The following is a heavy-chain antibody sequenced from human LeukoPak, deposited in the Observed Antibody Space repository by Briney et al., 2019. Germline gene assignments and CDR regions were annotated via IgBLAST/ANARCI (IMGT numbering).Heavy chain of an antibody. Sequence: GASVKVSCKASGYTLTGYYMHWVRQAPGQGLEWMGWINPNTGGTNYAQKFQGRVTMTRDTSISTAYMELSRLRSDDTVVYYCARVYSSSWYDYWGQGTLVTVSS. V-gene: IGHV1-2*02. D-gene: IGHD6-13*01. CDR2: INPNTGGT. CDR3: ARVYSSSWYDY. J-gene: IGHJ4*02. CDR1: GYTLTGYY.